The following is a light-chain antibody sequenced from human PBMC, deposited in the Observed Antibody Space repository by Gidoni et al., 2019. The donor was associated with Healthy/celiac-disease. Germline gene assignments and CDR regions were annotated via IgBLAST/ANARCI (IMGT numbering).Light chain of an antibody. CDR3: QQYYSTPQT. CDR1: QSVLYSSNNKNY. J-gene: IGKJ1*01. CDR2: WAF. Sequence: DIVMTQSPDSLAVSLGERATINCKSSQSVLYSSNNKNYLAWYQQKPGQPPKLLIYWAFTRESGVPDRFSDSGSGTDFTLTISSLQAEDVAVYYCQQYYSTPQTFGQGTKVEIK. V-gene: IGKV4-1*01.